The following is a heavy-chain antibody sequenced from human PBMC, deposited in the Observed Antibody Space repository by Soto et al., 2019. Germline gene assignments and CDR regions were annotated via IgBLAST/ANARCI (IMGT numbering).Heavy chain of an antibody. CDR1: GASTVSHYH. CDR3: ALALGPTTGLDY. CDR2: IFNSGTT. J-gene: IGHJ4*02. D-gene: IGHD1-26*01. Sequence: QVQLQESGPGLVKPSQTLSLTCSVSGASTVSHYHWTWIRQPPGKGLEWMGYIFNSGTTFYNPSLTSRRSISRDTSGNHFSLELRSVTAADTAVYYCALALGPTTGLDYWGQGTLVTVSS. V-gene: IGHV4-31*02.